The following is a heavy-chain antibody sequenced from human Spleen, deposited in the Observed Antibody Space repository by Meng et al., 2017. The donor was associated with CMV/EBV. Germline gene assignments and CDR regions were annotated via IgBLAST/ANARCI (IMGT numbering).Heavy chain of an antibody. V-gene: IGHV4-61*01. D-gene: IGHD2-15*01. CDR3: ARDPGGGAFDI. Sequence: SETLSLTCTVSGGSVSSDSHYWSWIRQPPGKGLEWIGYIYYSGSTNYNPSLKSRVTISVDTSKNQFSLKLSSVTAADTAVYYCARDPGGGAFDIWGQGTMVTVSS. J-gene: IGHJ3*02. CDR2: IYYSGST. CDR1: GGSVSSDSHY.